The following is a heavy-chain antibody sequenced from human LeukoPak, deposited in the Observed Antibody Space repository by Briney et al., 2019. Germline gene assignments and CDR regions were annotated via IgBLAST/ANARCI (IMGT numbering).Heavy chain of an antibody. V-gene: IGHV1-46*01. CDR1: GYTFTSYY. J-gene: IGHJ4*02. CDR3: ARAGRSSHSDY. D-gene: IGHD6-6*01. Sequence: ASVKVSCKASGYTFTSYYMHWVRQAPGQGLEWMGIINPSGGSTSYAQKFQGRVTMTRDTSTSTVYMELRSLRSDDTAVYYCARAGRSSHSDYWGQGTLVTVSS. CDR2: INPSGGST.